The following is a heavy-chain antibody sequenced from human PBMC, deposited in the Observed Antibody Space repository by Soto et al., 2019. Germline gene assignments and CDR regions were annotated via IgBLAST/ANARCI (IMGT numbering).Heavy chain of an antibody. V-gene: IGHV3-7*03. CDR3: AREDVVKDYFDY. J-gene: IGHJ4*02. D-gene: IGHD3-10*02. CDR2: IKQDGSEK. CDR1: GFTFSSYW. Sequence: GGSLSLACAASGFTFSSYWMSWVRQAPGKGLEWVANIKQDGSEKYYVDSVRGRFTISRDNAKNSLYLQMNSLRAEDTAVYYCAREDVVKDYFDYWGQGTLVTVSS.